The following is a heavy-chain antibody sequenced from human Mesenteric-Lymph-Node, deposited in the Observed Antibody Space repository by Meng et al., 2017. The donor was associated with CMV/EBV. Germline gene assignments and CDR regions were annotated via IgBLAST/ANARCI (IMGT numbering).Heavy chain of an antibody. D-gene: IGHD6-13*01. V-gene: IGHV3-74*01. CDR1: GFTFSSYW. CDR2: IKGDGSST. CDR3: ARGDSSSWYAAMNY. Sequence: ASGFTFSSYWMHWVRQDPGKGLVWVSRIKGDGSSTSYADSVKGRFTISRDNAKKTVYLQMNSLRAEDTAVYYCARGDSSSWYAAMNYWGQGTLVTVSS. J-gene: IGHJ4*02.